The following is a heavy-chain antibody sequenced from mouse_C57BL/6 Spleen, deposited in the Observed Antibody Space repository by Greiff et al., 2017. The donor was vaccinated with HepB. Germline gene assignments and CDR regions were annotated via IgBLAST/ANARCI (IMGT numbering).Heavy chain of an antibody. V-gene: IGHV1-4*01. J-gene: IGHJ4*01. Sequence: VQLVESGAELARPGASVKMSCKASGYTFTSYTMHWVKQRPGQGLEWIGYINPSSGYTKYNQKFKDKATLTADKSSSTAYMQLSSLTSEDSAVYYCARGGIDHAMDYWGQGTSVTVSS. CDR2: INPSSGYT. CDR3: ARGGIDHAMDY. CDR1: GYTFTSYT.